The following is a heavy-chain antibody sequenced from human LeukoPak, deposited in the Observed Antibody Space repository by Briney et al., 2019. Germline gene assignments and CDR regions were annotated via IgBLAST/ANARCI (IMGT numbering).Heavy chain of an antibody. CDR2: INPNSGNT. V-gene: IGHV1-8*01. D-gene: IGHD1-20*01. J-gene: IGHJ4*02. CDR1: GYTFTSYD. Sequence: GASVKVSCKASGYTFTSYDINWVRPATGQGLEWMGWINPNSGNTGYAHKLQGTVTMTRKTSIRTPYMALISQRSDDSPVYQCPRDGITGTFDYGGQKTLVAVSS. CDR3: PRDGITGTFDY.